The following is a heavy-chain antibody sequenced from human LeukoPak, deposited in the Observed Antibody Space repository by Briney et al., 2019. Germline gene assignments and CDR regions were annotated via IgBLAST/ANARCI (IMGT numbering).Heavy chain of an antibody. CDR3: ARGVVIAPQTFDY. CDR1: GGSISSYY. CDR2: IYYSGST. J-gene: IGHJ4*02. V-gene: IGHV4-59*01. Sequence: SETLSLTCTVSGGSISSYYWSWIRQPPGKGLEWIGYIYYSGSTNYNPSLKSRVTMSVDTSKNQFSLKLNSVTAADTAVYYCARGVVIAPQTFDYWGQGTLVTVSS. D-gene: IGHD2-21*01.